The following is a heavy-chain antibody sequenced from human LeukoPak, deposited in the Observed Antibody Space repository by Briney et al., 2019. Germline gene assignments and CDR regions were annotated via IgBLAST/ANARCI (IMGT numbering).Heavy chain of an antibody. Sequence: GGSLRLSCAASGFAVSSNHMSWVRQAPGKGLEWVSVIYSGGSTDYADSVKGRFTFSRDILKNTLYLQMNSLRAEDTAVYYCARGPAGYNWGQGTLVTVSS. CDR3: ARGPAGYN. D-gene: IGHD1-1*01. CDR2: IYSGGST. J-gene: IGHJ4*02. CDR1: GFAVSSNH. V-gene: IGHV3-53*01.